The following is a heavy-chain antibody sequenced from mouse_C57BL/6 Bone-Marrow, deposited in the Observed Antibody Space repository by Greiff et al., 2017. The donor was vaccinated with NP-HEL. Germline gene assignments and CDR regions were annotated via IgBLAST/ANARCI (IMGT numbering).Heavy chain of an antibody. V-gene: IGHV1-59*01. Sequence: QVQLQQPGAELVRPGTSVKLSCKASGYTFTSYWMHWVKQRPGQGLEWIGVIDPSDSYTNYNQKFKGKATLTVDTSSSTAYMQLSSLTSEDSAVYYCARDYDYDWPYYFDYWGQGTTLTVSS. CDR1: GYTFTSYW. CDR2: IDPSDSYT. J-gene: IGHJ2*01. CDR3: ARDYDYDWPYYFDY. D-gene: IGHD2-4*01.